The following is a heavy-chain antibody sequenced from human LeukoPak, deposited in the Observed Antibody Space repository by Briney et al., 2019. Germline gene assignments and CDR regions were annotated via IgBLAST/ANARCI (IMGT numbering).Heavy chain of an antibody. J-gene: IGHJ4*02. CDR1: GGSFSGYY. CDR3: ASGGYYFDY. Sequence: SETLSLTCAVYGGSFSGYYWSWIRQPPGKGLEWIGEINHSGSTNYNPSLKSRVTISVDTSKNQFSLKLSSVTAADTAMYYCASGGYYFDYWGQGTLVTVSS. CDR2: INHSGST. V-gene: IGHV4-34*01.